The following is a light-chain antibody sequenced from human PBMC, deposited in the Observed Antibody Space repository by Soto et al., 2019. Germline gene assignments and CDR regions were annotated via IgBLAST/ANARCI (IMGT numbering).Light chain of an antibody. J-gene: IGKJ4*01. Sequence: EIVLTQSPATLSVSPGERATLSCRASQSVSSNLAWYQQKPGQAPRLVIYGASTRATGIPARFSGSGSGTEFTLTISSVQSEDFAVYYCQHYNKLPLTFGGGAKVEIK. V-gene: IGKV3-15*01. CDR1: QSVSSN. CDR2: GAS. CDR3: QHYNKLPLT.